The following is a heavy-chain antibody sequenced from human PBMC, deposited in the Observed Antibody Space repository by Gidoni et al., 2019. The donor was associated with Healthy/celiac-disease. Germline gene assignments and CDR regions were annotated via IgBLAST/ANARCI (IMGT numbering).Heavy chain of an antibody. CDR1: EYSITSYW. D-gene: IGHD3-16*01. V-gene: IGHV5-51*01. J-gene: IGHJ5*02. CDR3: AIQPPLWVETGAGGFDP. Sequence: EVQMVQSGAEVPQPGESLTISWKGAEYSITSYWIGWVRQMPGQGLEWMGISTPGDSVTRDSPSVQGPVTISAYKSISTADRQWSSLKASDTAMYYCAIQPPLWVETGAGGFDPWGQGTLVTVSS. CDR2: STPGDSVT.